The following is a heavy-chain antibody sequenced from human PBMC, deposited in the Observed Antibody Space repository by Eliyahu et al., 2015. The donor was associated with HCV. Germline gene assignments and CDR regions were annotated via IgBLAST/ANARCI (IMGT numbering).Heavy chain of an antibody. J-gene: IGHJ4*02. CDR1: GFTFSCYP. V-gene: IGHV3-23*01. CDR3: AKVVGA. Sequence: EVXLLESGGGLVQPGGSLRLSXAASGFTFSCYPXXWVRQAPGRGLEWVXSISVSGAGTYYADSVKGRFTISRDNSKNTLSLQMNSLRAEDTAVYYCAKVVGAWGQGTLVTVAS. CDR2: ISVSGAGT. D-gene: IGHD1-26*01.